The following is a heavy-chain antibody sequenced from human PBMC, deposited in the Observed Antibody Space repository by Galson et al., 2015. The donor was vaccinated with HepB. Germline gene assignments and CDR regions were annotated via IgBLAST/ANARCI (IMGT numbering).Heavy chain of an antibody. CDR1: GFTFSSYG. J-gene: IGHJ4*02. Sequence: SLRLSCAASGFTFSSYGMHWVRQAPGKGLEWVAFIRYDGSNKYYADSVKGRFTISRDNSKNTLYLQMNSLRAEDTAVYYCAKTTRPYSSSWYFDYWGQGTLVTVSS. D-gene: IGHD6-13*01. CDR2: IRYDGSNK. V-gene: IGHV3-30*02. CDR3: AKTTRPYSSSWYFDY.